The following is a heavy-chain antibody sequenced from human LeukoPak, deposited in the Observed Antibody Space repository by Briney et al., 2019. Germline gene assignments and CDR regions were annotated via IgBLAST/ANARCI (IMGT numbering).Heavy chain of an antibody. V-gene: IGHV3-30*18. D-gene: IGHD6-6*01. CDR2: ISFDGSHK. Sequence: PGGSLRLSCAASGFTFSNSGMHWVRQAPGKGLEWVAIISFDGSHKYYADSVKGRFTISRDNSKNTLYLQMNSLRAEDMALYYCAKGEYSSSSSMDYWGQGTLVTVSS. CDR1: GFTFSNSG. J-gene: IGHJ4*02. CDR3: AKGEYSSSSSMDY.